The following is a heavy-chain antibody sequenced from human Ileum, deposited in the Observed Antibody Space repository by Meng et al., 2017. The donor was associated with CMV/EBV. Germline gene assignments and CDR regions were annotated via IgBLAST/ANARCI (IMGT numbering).Heavy chain of an antibody. V-gene: IGHV1-69*10. CDR3: ARGRELDIGSVLKGATWYYFGMDV. Sequence: SVKVSCKTSGGIFSNYAISWVRQAPGQGLEWMGGIIPVLEITNYAQKFQGRVTITADKSTSTAYMELSSLRSEDTAVYYCARGRELDIGSVLKGATWYYFGMDVWGQGTTVTGSS. CDR1: GGIFSNYA. D-gene: IGHD5-12*01. CDR2: IIPVLEIT. J-gene: IGHJ6*02.